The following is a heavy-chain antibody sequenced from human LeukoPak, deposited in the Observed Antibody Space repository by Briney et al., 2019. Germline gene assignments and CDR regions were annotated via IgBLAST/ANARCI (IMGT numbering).Heavy chain of an antibody. CDR1: GFTFSSYG. CDR2: VWYDGSST. V-gene: IGHV3-33*01. J-gene: IGHJ4*02. CDR3: ARSSDIDY. Sequence: PGRSLRLSCASSGFTFSSYGMHWVRQAPGKGLEWVAVVWYDGSSTYYADSVKGRFTISRDNSKNTLYLQMNSLRAEDTAVYYCARSSDIDYWGQGTLVTVSS.